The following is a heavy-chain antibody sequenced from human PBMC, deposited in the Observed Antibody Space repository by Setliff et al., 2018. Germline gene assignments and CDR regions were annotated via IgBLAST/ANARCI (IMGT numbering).Heavy chain of an antibody. CDR1: GGSISTYY. Sequence: SETLSLTCTVSGGSISTYYWSWIRQPPGKGLEWIGYVYYSGIANYSPSLKSRLTISVDTSKDQFSLKLISMTAADTAVYYCARGRNIAARLLDSWGQGTLVTVSS. CDR3: ARGRNIAARLLDS. CDR2: VYYSGIA. D-gene: IGHD6-6*01. V-gene: IGHV4-59*12. J-gene: IGHJ4*02.